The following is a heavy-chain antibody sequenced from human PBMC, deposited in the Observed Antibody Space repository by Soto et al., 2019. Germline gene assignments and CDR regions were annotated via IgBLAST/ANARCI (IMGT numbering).Heavy chain of an antibody. CDR3: ARVPDR. CDR2: IYHSGST. CDR1: GGSISSGGYS. Sequence: QLQLQESGSGRVKPSQTLFLTCAVSGGSISSGGYSWSWIRQPPGKGLEWIGYIYHSGSTYYNPSLKSRVTISVDRSKNQFSLKLSSVTAADTAVYYCARVPDRWGQGTLVTVSS. J-gene: IGHJ5*02. V-gene: IGHV4-30-2*01. D-gene: IGHD2-2*01.